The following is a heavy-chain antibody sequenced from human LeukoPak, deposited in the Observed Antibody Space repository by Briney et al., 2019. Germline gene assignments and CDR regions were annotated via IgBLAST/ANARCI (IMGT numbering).Heavy chain of an antibody. V-gene: IGHV3-43*01. CDR1: GFNFDRYT. Sequence: GGSLRLSCATSGFNFDRYTIHWVRQAPGKGLEWVSLAGWAGGTTFYSDSVRGRFTISRDSGRKSVYLQMNSLRAEDTAVYYCARDRVTSGSTFDYWGQGTLVTVSS. D-gene: IGHD3-22*01. CDR3: ARDRVTSGSTFDY. CDR2: AGWAGGTT. J-gene: IGHJ4*02.